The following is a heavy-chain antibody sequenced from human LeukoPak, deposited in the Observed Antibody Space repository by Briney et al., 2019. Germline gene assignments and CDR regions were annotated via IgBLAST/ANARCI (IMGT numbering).Heavy chain of an antibody. Sequence: PSETLSLTCAVYGGSFSGYYWSWIRQPPGKGLEWIGEINHSGSTNYNPSLKSRVTISVDTSKNQFSLKLSSVTPADTAVYYCARGQLHYDFWSGYFNWFDPWGQGTLVTVSS. J-gene: IGHJ5*02. D-gene: IGHD3-3*01. CDR3: ARGQLHYDFWSGYFNWFDP. CDR2: INHSGST. V-gene: IGHV4-34*01. CDR1: GGSFSGYY.